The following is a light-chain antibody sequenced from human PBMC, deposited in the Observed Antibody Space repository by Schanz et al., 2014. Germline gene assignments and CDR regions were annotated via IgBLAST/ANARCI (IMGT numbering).Light chain of an antibody. Sequence: EIVLTQSPGTLSLSPGERATLSCRASQSVSNNYLAWYQQKRGQPPRLLIYGASSRAPGIPARFSGSGSGKYFTLSSSRLEPEDFAVYYCQQYGSSPTFGQGTKVQSK. CDR3: QQYGSSPT. CDR2: GAS. CDR1: QSVSNNY. V-gene: IGKV3-20*01. J-gene: IGKJ1*01.